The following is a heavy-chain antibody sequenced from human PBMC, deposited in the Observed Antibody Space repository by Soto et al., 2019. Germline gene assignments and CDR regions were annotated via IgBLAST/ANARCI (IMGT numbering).Heavy chain of an antibody. J-gene: IGHJ4*02. Sequence: QVQLEESGGGVVQAGGSLRVSCAASGFPFSNYDIHWVRQAPGKGLEWVAVIYFHGGRELYVDSVEGRFTVSRDNSKNMAFLEMDNLRVDDTAVYFCARATEYHVSRGALENWGQGTLVTV. CDR1: GFPFSNYD. V-gene: IGHV3-33*01. CDR2: IYFHGGRE. D-gene: IGHD1-1*01. CDR3: ARATEYHVSRGALEN.